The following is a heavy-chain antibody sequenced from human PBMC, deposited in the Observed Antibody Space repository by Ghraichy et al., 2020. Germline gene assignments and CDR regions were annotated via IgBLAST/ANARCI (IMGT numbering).Heavy chain of an antibody. Sequence: SETLSLTCTVSGGSISSYYWSWIRQPPGKGLEWIGYIYYSGSTNYNPSLKSRVTISVDTSKNQFSLKLSSVTAADTAVYYCAGTPVRGYSYVNSDYWGQGTLFTVSS. V-gene: IGHV4-59*01. J-gene: IGHJ4*02. CDR3: AGTPVRGYSYVNSDY. CDR1: GGSISSYY. D-gene: IGHD5-18*01. CDR2: IYYSGST.